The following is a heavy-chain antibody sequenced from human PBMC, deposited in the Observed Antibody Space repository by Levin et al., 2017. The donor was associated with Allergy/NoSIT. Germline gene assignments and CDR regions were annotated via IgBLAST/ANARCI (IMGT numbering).Heavy chain of an antibody. D-gene: IGHD3-3*01. J-gene: IGHJ6*02. CDR1: GFTFSSYG. CDR2: ISYDGSNK. Sequence: AGGSLRLSCAASGFTFSSYGMHWVRQAPGKGLEWVAVISYDGSNKYYADSVKGRFTISRDNSKNTLYLQMNSLRAEDTAVYYCAKELYYDFWSGYYREARGVGDYDYYGMDVWGQGTTVTVSS. V-gene: IGHV3-30*18. CDR3: AKELYYDFWSGYYREARGVGDYDYYGMDV.